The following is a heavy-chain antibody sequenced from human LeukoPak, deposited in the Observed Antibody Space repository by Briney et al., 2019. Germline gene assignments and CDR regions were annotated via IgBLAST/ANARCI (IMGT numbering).Heavy chain of an antibody. D-gene: IGHD3-9*01. J-gene: IGHJ3*02. Sequence: SETLSLTCTVSGGSISSYYWSWIRQPAGKGLEWIGRIYTSGSTNYNPSLKSRVTMSVDTSKNQFSLKLSSVTAADTAVYYCARETWNDILTAPGISDAFDIWGQGTMVTVSS. CDR1: GGSISSYY. CDR2: IYTSGST. V-gene: IGHV4-4*07. CDR3: ARETWNDILTAPGISDAFDI.